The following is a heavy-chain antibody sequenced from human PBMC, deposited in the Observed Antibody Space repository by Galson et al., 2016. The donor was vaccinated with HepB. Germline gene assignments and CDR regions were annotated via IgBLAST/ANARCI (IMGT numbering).Heavy chain of an antibody. CDR1: GFPFSSYD. CDR3: ARGGLGYCTGGGCTPFDP. Sequence: SLRLSCAASGFPFSSYDMHWVRQSTGKGLEWVSGIGTAGDTFYAGSVKGRFNLSRENAENSLYLQMNSLSVGDTAVYYCARGGLGYCTGGGCTPFDPWGQGTLVTVSS. J-gene: IGHJ5*02. CDR2: IGTAGDT. D-gene: IGHD2-8*02. V-gene: IGHV3-13*01.